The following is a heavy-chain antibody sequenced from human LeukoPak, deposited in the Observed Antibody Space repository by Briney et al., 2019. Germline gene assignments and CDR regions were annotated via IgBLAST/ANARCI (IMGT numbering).Heavy chain of an antibody. Sequence: SETLSLTCTVSGVSISSSSYYWGWIRPPPGKGLEWIGSIYYSGSTYYNPSLKSRVTISVDTSKNQYSLKLSSVTAADTAVYYCARGVSEDYFYYYYYMDVWGKGTTVTVSS. V-gene: IGHV4-39*07. D-gene: IGHD2/OR15-2a*01. CDR3: ARGVSEDYFYYYYYMDV. CDR2: IYYSGST. CDR1: GVSISSSSYY. J-gene: IGHJ6*03.